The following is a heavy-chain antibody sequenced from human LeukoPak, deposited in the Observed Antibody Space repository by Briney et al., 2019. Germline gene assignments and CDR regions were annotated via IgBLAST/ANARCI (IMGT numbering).Heavy chain of an antibody. CDR1: GGSFSGYY. CDR3: ARAIAVAAFGY. CDR2: INHSGST. D-gene: IGHD6-19*01. V-gene: IGHV4-34*01. Sequence: SETLSLTCAVYGGSFSGYYWSWIRQPPGEGLEWIGEINHSGSTNYNPSLKSRVTISVDTSKNQFSLKLSSVTAADTAVYYCARAIAVAAFGYWGQGTLVTVSS. J-gene: IGHJ4*02.